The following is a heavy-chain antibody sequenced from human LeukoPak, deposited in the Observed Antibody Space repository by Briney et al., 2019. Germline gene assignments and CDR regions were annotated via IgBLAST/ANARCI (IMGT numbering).Heavy chain of an antibody. V-gene: IGHV3-30*02. CDR2: IRYDGSNK. CDR1: GFTFSSYG. CDR3: AKDGYCSGGSCYYFDY. Sequence: PAGSLRLACAAAGFTFSSYGMDWGRQAPGKGLEWVAFIRYDGSNKYYADSVKGRFTISRDNSKNTLYLQMNSLRAEDTAVYYCAKDGYCSGGSCYYFDYWGQGTLVTVSS. J-gene: IGHJ4*02. D-gene: IGHD2-15*01.